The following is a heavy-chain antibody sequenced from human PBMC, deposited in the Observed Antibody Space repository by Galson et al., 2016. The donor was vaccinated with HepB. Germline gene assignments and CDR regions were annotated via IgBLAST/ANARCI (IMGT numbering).Heavy chain of an antibody. Sequence: SVKVSCKASGGTFSNYVISWVRQAPGQGLEWMGGITPIFGTTNYAQRFQGRITITADESTSTAYMELSSLRSEDTAVYYCARDSAVGATEFYFGMDVWGQGTTVTVSS. D-gene: IGHD1-26*01. CDR2: ITPIFGTT. CDR1: GGTFSNYV. J-gene: IGHJ6*02. CDR3: ARDSAVGATEFYFGMDV. V-gene: IGHV1-69*13.